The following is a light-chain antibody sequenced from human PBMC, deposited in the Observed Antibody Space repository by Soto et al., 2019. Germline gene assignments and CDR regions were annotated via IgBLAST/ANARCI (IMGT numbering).Light chain of an antibody. Sequence: EIVLTQSPGTLSVSPGERATLSCRASQSLSSSYLAWYQQKPGQAPRLLIYGASSTATGIPDSFSGSGSGTEFTLTISRLGPEYVALSYCQQYGSTPLWTFGQGTKVEIK. CDR3: QQYGSTPLWT. J-gene: IGKJ1*01. CDR2: GAS. V-gene: IGKV3-20*01. CDR1: QSLSSSY.